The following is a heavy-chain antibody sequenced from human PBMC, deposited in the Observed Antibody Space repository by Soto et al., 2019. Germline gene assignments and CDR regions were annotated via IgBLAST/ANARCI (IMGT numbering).Heavy chain of an antibody. Sequence: QVQLQQWGAGLLKPSETLSLTCAVYGGSFSVYYWSWIRQPPGKGLEWIGEINHSGSTNYNPSLKSRVTISVDTSKNQFSLKLSSVTAADTAVYYCARGGVIPDCSSTSCYEDYWGQGTLVTVSS. CDR1: GGSFSVYY. CDR3: ARGGVIPDCSSTSCYEDY. D-gene: IGHD2-2*01. CDR2: INHSGST. V-gene: IGHV4-34*01. J-gene: IGHJ4*02.